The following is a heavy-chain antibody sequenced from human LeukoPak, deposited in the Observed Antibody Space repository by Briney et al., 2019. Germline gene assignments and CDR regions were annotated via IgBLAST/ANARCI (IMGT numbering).Heavy chain of an antibody. CDR1: GGSISSSSYY. D-gene: IGHD6-19*01. CDR2: IYYSGST. V-gene: IGHV4-39*07. J-gene: IGHJ5*02. CDR3: ARVAGMSGWYWFDP. Sequence: PSETLSLTCTVSGGSISSSSYYWGWIRQPPGKGLEWIGSIYYSGSTYYNPSLKSRVTISVDTSKNQFSLKLSSVTAADTAVYYCARVAGMSGWYWFDPWGQGTLVTASS.